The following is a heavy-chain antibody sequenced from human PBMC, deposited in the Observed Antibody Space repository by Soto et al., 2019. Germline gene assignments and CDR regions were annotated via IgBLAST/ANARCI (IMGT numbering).Heavy chain of an antibody. CDR1: GFTFTSSA. V-gene: IGHV1-58*02. D-gene: IGHD3-10*01. Sequence: ASVKVSCKASGFTFTSSAMQWVRQARGQRLEWIGWIVVGSGNTNYAQKFQERVTITRDMSTSTAYMELSSLRSEDTAVYYCAAAPSLLWFGESMTFDPWGQGTLVTVSS. CDR3: AAAPSLLWFGESMTFDP. J-gene: IGHJ5*02. CDR2: IVVGSGNT.